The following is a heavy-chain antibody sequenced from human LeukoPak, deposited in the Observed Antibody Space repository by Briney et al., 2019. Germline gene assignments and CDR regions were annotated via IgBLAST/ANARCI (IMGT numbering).Heavy chain of an antibody. CDR1: GYTFTGYY. CDR3: AREGREWEPPFQH. V-gene: IGHV1-2*06. CDR2: INPNSGGT. Sequence: ASVKVSCKASGYTFTGYYMHWVLQAPGQGLEWMGRINPNSGGTNYAQKFQGRVTMTRDTSISTAYMELSRLRSDDTAVYYCAREGREWEPPFQHWGQGTLVTVSS. D-gene: IGHD1-26*01. J-gene: IGHJ1*01.